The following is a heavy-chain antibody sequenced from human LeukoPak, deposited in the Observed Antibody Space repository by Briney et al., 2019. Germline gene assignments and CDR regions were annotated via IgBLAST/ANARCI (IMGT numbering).Heavy chain of an antibody. CDR3: ARMIPTVSGEGDY. CDR2: INHSGST. D-gene: IGHD3-10*01. J-gene: IGHJ4*02. CDR1: GGSFSGYY. V-gene: IGHV4-34*01. Sequence: SETLSLTCAVYGGSFSGYYWSWIRQPPGKGLEWIGEINHSGSTNYNPSLKSRVTISVDTSKNQFSLKLSSVTAADTAVYYCARMIPTVSGEGDYWGQGTLVTVSS.